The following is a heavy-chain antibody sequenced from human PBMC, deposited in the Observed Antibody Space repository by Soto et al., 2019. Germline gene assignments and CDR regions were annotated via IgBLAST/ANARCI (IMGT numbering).Heavy chain of an antibody. V-gene: IGHV3-33*01. CDR1: GFTFSSYG. J-gene: IGHJ6*02. CDR2: IWYDGSNK. CDR3: ARDVDQGRIYYYYYGMDV. D-gene: IGHD2-15*01. Sequence: PGGSLRLSCAASGFTFSSYGMHWVRQAPGKGLEWVAVIWYDGSNKYYADSVNGRFTISRDNSKNTLYLQMNSLRAEDTAVYYCARDVDQGRIYYYYYGMDVWGQGTTVTVSS.